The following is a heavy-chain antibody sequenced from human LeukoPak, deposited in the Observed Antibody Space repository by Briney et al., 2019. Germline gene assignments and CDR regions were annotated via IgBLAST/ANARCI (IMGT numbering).Heavy chain of an antibody. CDR1: GGTFSSYA. J-gene: IGHJ3*02. Sequence: ASVKVSCKASGGTFSSYAISWVRRAPGQGLEWMGGIIPIFGTANYAQKFQGRVTITADKSTSTAYMELSSLRSEDTAVYYCAREEVPDIVVVPAVSDAFDIWGQGTMVTVSS. D-gene: IGHD2-2*01. CDR3: AREEVPDIVVVPAVSDAFDI. CDR2: IIPIFGTA. V-gene: IGHV1-69*06.